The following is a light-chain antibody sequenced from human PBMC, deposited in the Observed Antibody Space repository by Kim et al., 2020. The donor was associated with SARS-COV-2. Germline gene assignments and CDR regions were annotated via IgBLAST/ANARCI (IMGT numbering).Light chain of an antibody. J-gene: IGKJ4*01. V-gene: IGKV3-11*01. CDR3: QQRSNWPLT. Sequence: LSPGERATLSCRASQSVSSYFAWYQQKPGQAPRLLIYDASKRATGIPARFSGSGSGTDFTLTISSLEPEDFAVYYCQQRSNWPLTFGGGTKLEIK. CDR1: QSVSSY. CDR2: DAS.